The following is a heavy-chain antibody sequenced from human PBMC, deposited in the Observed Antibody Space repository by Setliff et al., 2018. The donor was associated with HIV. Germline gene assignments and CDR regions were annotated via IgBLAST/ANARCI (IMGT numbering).Heavy chain of an antibody. CDR1: GGTFINSA. CDR2: IIPIFGTG. Sequence: GASVKVSCKASGGTFINSAFNWVRQAPGQGLEWMGSIIPIFGTGNYAQNFQGRVTITADGSTSTAYMELTSLRSEDTAVYYCATGRHYYDSSDYPANPFDVWGQGTRGTVS. V-gene: IGHV1-69*13. J-gene: IGHJ3*01. CDR3: ATGRHYYDSSDYPANPFDV. D-gene: IGHD3-22*01.